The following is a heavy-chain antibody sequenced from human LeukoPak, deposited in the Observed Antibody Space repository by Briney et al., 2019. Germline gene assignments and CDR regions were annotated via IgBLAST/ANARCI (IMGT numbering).Heavy chain of an antibody. CDR2: ISRSTSTI. V-gene: IGHV3-48*01. J-gene: IGHJ6*03. CDR3: ARVPLYCSDGSCYVNYYYYYMDV. D-gene: IGHD2-15*01. CDR1: GFTFSSYS. Sequence: GGSLRLSCAASGFTFSSYSMNWVRQAPGKGLEGVSYISRSTSTIYYADSVKGRFTISRDNAKNSLFLQMNSLRAEDTAVYYCARVPLYCSDGSCYVNYYYYYMDVWGKGTTVTVSS.